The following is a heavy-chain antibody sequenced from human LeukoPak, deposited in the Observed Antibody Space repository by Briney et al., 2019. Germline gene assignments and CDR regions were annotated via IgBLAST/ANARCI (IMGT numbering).Heavy chain of an antibody. Sequence: SETLSLTCTVSGGSISSYYWSWIRQPPGKGLQWIGYIYYSGSTNYNPSLKSRVTISVDRSKNQFSLKLRSVTAADTAVYYCARVTGLMIENYFAPWGQGTLVTVSS. CDR1: GGSISSYY. D-gene: IGHD3-22*01. CDR2: IYYSGST. V-gene: IGHV4-59*01. CDR3: ARVTGLMIENYFAP. J-gene: IGHJ5*02.